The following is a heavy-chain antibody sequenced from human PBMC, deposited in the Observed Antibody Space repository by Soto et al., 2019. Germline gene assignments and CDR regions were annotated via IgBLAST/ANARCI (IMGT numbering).Heavy chain of an antibody. J-gene: IGHJ4*02. CDR1: DDSISSSTYY. D-gene: IGHD6-19*01. CDR2: IYYSGRT. CDR3: ARWSHYSSNGGWVDS. V-gene: IGHV4-39*01. Sequence: QLQLQESGPGLVKPSETLSLTCTVSDDSISSSTYYWGWIRQPPGKGLEWIGSIYYSGRTYYNPSLKSRVTISVDTSQSQFSLRLNSVAAADTAVYYCARWSHYSSNGGWVDSWGQGTLVTVSS.